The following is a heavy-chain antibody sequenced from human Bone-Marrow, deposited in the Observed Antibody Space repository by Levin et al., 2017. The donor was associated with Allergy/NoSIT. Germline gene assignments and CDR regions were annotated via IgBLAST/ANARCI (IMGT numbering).Heavy chain of an antibody. D-gene: IGHD3-9*01. V-gene: IGHV4-34*01. CDR1: GGSFSGYY. CDR2: INHSGST. CDR3: ARLKDRRVIAPRYYYGMDV. Sequence: GSLRLSCAVYGGSFSGYYWSWIRQPPGKGLEWIGEINHSGSTNYNPSLKSRVTISVDTSKNQFSLKLSSVTAADTAVYYCARLKDRRVIAPRYYYGMDVWGQGTTVTVSS. J-gene: IGHJ6*01.